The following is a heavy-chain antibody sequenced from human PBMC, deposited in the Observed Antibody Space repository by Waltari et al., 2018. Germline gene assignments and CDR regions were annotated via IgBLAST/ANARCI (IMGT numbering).Heavy chain of an antibody. V-gene: IGHV1-2*04. CDR1: GYTFTGYY. CDR3: ARSAATYYYDSSGYYQIDY. D-gene: IGHD3-22*01. J-gene: IGHJ4*02. CDR2: INPNSGGT. Sequence: QVQLVQSGAEVKKPGASVKVSCKASGYTFTGYYMHWVRQAPGQGLEWMGWINPNSGGTNYAQKFQGWVTMTRDTSISTAYMELSRLRSDDTAVYYCARSAATYYYDSSGYYQIDYWGQGTLVTVSS.